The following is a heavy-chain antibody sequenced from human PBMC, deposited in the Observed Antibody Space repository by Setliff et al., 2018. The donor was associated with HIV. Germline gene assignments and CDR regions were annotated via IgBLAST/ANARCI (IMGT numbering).Heavy chain of an antibody. D-gene: IGHD3-10*02. J-gene: IGHJ6*03. CDR3: ARAFTYSMFAFPLYYMDV. CDR1: GGSISSGDYY. CDR2: IYYSGST. Sequence: TSETLSLTCTVSGGSISSGDYYWSWIRQHPGKGLEWIGYIYYSGSTYYNPSLKSRVTISVDTSKNQFSLNVTSVTAADTAVYFCARAFTYSMFAFPLYYMDVWGKGTTVTVSS. V-gene: IGHV4-31*03.